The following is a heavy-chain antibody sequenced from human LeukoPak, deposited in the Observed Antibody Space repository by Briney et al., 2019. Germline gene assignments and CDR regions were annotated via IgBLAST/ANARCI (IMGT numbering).Heavy chain of an antibody. J-gene: IGHJ3*02. CDR1: GFTFDEYA. CDR3: GKDPNGDYIGAFEM. CDR2: ISWGGSNI. Sequence: GGSLRLSCVVSGFTFDEYATHWVRQVPGKGLEWISGISWGGSNIEYADSVKGRSTISRDNAKNTLYLEMHSLRAEDTAVYYCGKDPNGDYIGAFEMWGRGTMVTVSP. D-gene: IGHD4-17*01. V-gene: IGHV3-9*01.